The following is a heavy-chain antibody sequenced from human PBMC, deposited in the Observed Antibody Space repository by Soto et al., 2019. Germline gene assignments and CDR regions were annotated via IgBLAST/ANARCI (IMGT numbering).Heavy chain of an antibody. J-gene: IGHJ6*02. V-gene: IGHV3-21*01. CDR3: ARDSPGSGSQGYYYYYGMDV. CDR1: GFTFSSYS. CDR2: ISSSSSYI. Sequence: GGSLRLSCAASGFTFSSYSMNWVRQAPGKGLEWVSSISSSSSYIYYADSVKGRFTISRDNAKNSLYLQMNSLRAEDTAVYYCARDSPGSGSQGYYYYYGMDVWGQGTTVTVSS. D-gene: IGHD3-10*01.